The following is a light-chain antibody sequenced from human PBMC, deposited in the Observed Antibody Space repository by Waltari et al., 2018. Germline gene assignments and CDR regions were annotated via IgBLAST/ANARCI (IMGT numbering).Light chain of an antibody. CDR2: AAS. CDR1: QSISTA. V-gene: IGKV1-39*01. Sequence: DIQMTQSPSSLSASVGDRVTITCRASQSISTALSWYLQKPGKAPKLLIYAASLLQDGVPSRFRGSVSGTDFTLTISNLQPEDFATYFCHQSYKAPQTFGGGTRLEIK. CDR3: HQSYKAPQT. J-gene: IGKJ4*01.